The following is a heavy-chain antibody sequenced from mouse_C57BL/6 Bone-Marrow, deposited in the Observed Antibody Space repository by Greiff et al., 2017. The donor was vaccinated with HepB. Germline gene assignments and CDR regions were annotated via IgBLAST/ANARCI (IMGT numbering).Heavy chain of an antibody. CDR1: GYAFSSSW. J-gene: IGHJ2*01. V-gene: IGHV1-82*01. Sequence: VKLMESGPELVKPGASVKISCKASGYAFSSSWMNWVKQRPGKGLEWIGRIYPGDGDTNYNGKFKGKATLTADKSSSTAYMQLSSLTSEDSAVYFCARSPGVFDYWGQGTTLTVSS. CDR3: ARSPGVFDY. CDR2: IYPGDGDT.